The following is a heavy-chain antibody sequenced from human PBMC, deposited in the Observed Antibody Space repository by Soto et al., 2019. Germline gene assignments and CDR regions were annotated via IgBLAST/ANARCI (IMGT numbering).Heavy chain of an antibody. V-gene: IGHV1-18*01. CDR1: GYSFCTSG. CDR2: ISAYNGNT. J-gene: IGHJ4*02. D-gene: IGHD3-22*01. CDR3: ARAGQYYDSSGYAN. Sequence: ASVKVSCKASGYSFCTSGISWVRQAPGQGLEWMGWISAYNGNTNYDQKLQDRATMTTDTSTNTAYLELRSLRPDDTAVYYCARAGQYYDSSGYANWGQGTLVTVSS.